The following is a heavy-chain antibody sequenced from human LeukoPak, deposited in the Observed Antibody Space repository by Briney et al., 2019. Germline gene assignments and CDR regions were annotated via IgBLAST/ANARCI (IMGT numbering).Heavy chain of an antibody. D-gene: IGHD3-16*01. CDR2: ISSSSSYI. J-gene: IGHJ3*02. V-gene: IGHV3-21*01. CDR1: GFTFSSYE. CDR3: ARALRGAFDI. Sequence: GGSLRLSCAASGFTFSSYEMNWVRQAPGKGLEWVSSISSSSSYIYYADSVKGRFTISRDNAKNSLYLQMNSLRAEDTAVYYCARALRGAFDIWGQGTMVTVSS.